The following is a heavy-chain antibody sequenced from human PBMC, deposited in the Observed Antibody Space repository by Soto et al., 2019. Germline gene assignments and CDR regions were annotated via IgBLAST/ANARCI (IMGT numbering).Heavy chain of an antibody. CDR2: ISGSGGST. J-gene: IGHJ4*02. D-gene: IGHD3-3*01. Sequence: GGSLRLSCAASGFTFSSYAMSWVRQAPGKGLEWVSAISGSGGSTYYADSVKGRFTISRDNSKNTLYLQMNSLTAEDTAVYYCAKDSGPRFLEWLLFDYWGQGTMVTVSS. CDR1: GFTFSSYA. V-gene: IGHV3-23*01. CDR3: AKDSGPRFLEWLLFDY.